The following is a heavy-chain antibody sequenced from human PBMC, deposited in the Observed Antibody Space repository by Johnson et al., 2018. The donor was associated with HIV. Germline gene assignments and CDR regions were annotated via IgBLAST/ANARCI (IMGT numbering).Heavy chain of an antibody. V-gene: IGHV3-30*04. CDR2: ISYDGSNK. Sequence: QVQLVESGGGVVQPGRSLRLSCAASGFTFSSYAMHWVRQAPGKGLEWVAVISYDGSNKYYADSVKGRFTISRDNSKNTLYLQMNSLRAEDTVVYYCARDLGGGYSSSSYAFDIWGQGTMVTVSS. D-gene: IGHD6-6*01. CDR1: GFTFSSYA. J-gene: IGHJ3*02. CDR3: ARDLGGGYSSSSYAFDI.